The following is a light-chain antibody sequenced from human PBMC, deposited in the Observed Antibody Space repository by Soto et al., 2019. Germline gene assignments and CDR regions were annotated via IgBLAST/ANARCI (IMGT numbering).Light chain of an antibody. Sequence: DVQMYKSAATLSGSVGDRVTITCRASQTISSWLVWYQQKPGKAPKLLIYKASTLKSGVPSRFSGSGSGTEFTLTISSLQPDDFATYYSEPYYNYSTFAEGTKVDIK. J-gene: IGKJ1*01. CDR1: QTISSW. CDR2: KAS. V-gene: IGKV1-5*03. CDR3: EPYYNYST.